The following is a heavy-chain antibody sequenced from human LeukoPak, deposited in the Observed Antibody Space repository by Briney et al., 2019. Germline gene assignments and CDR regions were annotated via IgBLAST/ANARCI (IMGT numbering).Heavy chain of an antibody. Sequence: GGSLRLSCAASGSTFSSYAMSWVRQAPGKGLEWVSAISGSGGSTYYADSVKGRFTISRDNSKNTLYLQMNSLRAEDTAVYYCAKDYPVVVPAAIDDYFDYWGQGTLVTVSS. D-gene: IGHD2-2*02. V-gene: IGHV3-23*01. CDR3: AKDYPVVVPAAIDDYFDY. CDR1: GSTFSSYA. J-gene: IGHJ4*02. CDR2: ISGSGGST.